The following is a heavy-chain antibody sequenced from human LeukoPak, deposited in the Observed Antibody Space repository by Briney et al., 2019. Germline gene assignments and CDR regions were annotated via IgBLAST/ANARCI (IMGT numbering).Heavy chain of an antibody. D-gene: IGHD6-19*01. J-gene: IGHJ4*02. Sequence: SETLSLTCTVSGYSISSGYYWGWIRQPPGQGLEWIGSIYHSGSTYYNPSLKSRVTISVDTSKNQFSLKLSSVTAADTAVYYCARGLNIAVAGTFDYWGQGTLVTVSS. CDR2: IYHSGST. CDR3: ARGLNIAVAGTFDY. V-gene: IGHV4-38-2*02. CDR1: GYSISSGYY.